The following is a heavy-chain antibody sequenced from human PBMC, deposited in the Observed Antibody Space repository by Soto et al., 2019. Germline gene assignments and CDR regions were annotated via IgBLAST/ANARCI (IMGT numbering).Heavy chain of an antibody. J-gene: IGHJ4*02. Sequence: QVQLVESGGGVVQPGRSLRLSCAASGFTFSSYAMHWVRQAPGKGLEWVAVISYDGSNKYYADSVKGRFTISRDNSKNTLYLQMNSLRAEDTAVYYCARGSTYFDYWGQGTLVTASS. V-gene: IGHV3-30-3*01. CDR1: GFTFSSYA. CDR2: ISYDGSNK. CDR3: ARGSTYFDY.